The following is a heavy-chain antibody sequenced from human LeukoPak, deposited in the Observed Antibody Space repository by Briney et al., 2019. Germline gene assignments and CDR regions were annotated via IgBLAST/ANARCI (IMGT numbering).Heavy chain of an antibody. V-gene: IGHV3-21*04. CDR2: ISSSSSYI. Sequence: GGSLRLSGSASGFTFSSYRMNRVRPAPGKGLEWVSSISSSSSYIYYADPVKGRFTISRDNSKTTLHLQMISLRAEDTAVYYCAKGQTPYYWGQGTLVTVSS. CDR3: AKGQTPYY. J-gene: IGHJ4*02. CDR1: GFTFSSYR.